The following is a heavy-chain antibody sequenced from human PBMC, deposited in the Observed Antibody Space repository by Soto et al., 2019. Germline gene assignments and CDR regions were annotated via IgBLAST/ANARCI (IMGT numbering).Heavy chain of an antibody. V-gene: IGHV1-18*04. CDR3: ARDYYGTTTWIDY. J-gene: IGHJ4*02. CDR2: VNSYDGTT. CDR1: GYTFTSYP. Sequence: QVQLVQSAPEVKRPGDSVKVSCKTAGYTFTSYPYSWVRQAPGQVLEWMGWVNSYDGTTKVAQQFRDRISLTADTSATTVFMELRRLTSDDTAVYYCARDYYGTTTWIDYWGQGILVAVPS. D-gene: IGHD1-7*01.